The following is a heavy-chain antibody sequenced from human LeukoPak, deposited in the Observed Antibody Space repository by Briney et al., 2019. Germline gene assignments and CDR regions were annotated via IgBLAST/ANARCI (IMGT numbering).Heavy chain of an antibody. J-gene: IGHJ4*02. D-gene: IGHD3-16*01. CDR2: IIDDGHTT. V-gene: IGHV3-23*01. CDR1: GFSVSNSG. Sequence: GGSLRLSCVVSGFSVSNSGMSWVRQAPGKGLEWVSLIIDDGHTTSYADSVKGRFTISRDNSKNTLFLQMNSLGAEDTAVYYCAKYGGHPLPHYYLDYWGQGTQVTVSS. CDR3: AKYGGHPLPHYYLDY.